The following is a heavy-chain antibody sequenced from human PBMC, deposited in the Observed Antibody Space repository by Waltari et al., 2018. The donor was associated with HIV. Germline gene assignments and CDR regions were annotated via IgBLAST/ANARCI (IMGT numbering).Heavy chain of an antibody. CDR1: GVTFSSYG. D-gene: IGHD1-7*01. J-gene: IGHJ4*02. Sequence: QVQLVESGGGVVQPGGSLRLSCAASGVTFSSYGMHWVRQAPGKGLEWVAFIRYDGSNKYYADSVKGRFTISRDNSKNTLYLQMNSLRAEDTAVYYCAKEYNWNYVRYFDYWGQGTLVTVSS. CDR3: AKEYNWNYVRYFDY. CDR2: IRYDGSNK. V-gene: IGHV3-30*02.